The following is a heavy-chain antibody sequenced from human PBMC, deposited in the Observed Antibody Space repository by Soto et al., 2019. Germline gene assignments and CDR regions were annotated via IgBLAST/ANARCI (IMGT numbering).Heavy chain of an antibody. V-gene: IGHV4-30-4*01. CDR2: IYYTGNT. CDR1: GASISGGDYY. D-gene: IGHD3-22*01. Sequence: QVQLQESGPGLVKPSQTLSLTCTVSGASISGGDYYWTWIRQPPGKGLEWIGSIYYTGNTYSNPSLESLLSISLDPSNTQFALRLTSVTAPDTAIYYCARATYDSSTYYLDYWGPGPLVTVSS. CDR3: ARATYDSSTYYLDY. J-gene: IGHJ4*02.